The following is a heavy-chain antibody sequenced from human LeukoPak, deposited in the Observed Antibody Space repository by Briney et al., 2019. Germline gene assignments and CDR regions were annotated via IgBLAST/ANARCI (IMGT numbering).Heavy chain of an antibody. CDR2: INHSGNT. J-gene: IGHJ4*02. CDR1: GGSFSGYY. D-gene: IGHD3-16*01. Sequence: SETLSLTGAVYGGSFSGYYWTWIRQPPGKGLEWIGEINHSGNTNYNPSLKSRVTISVDTSKNQFSLNLSSVTAADTAVYYCARGLLDSYWGQGTLVTVSS. V-gene: IGHV4-34*01. CDR3: ARGLLDSY.